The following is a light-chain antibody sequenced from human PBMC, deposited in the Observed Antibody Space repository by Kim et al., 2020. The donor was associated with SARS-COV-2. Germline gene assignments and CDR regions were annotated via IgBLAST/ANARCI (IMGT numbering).Light chain of an antibody. CDR1: QGISSY. V-gene: IGKV1-8*01. Sequence: ASPGNRVTITCRASQGISSYLAWYQQKPGKAPKLLIYAASTLQSGVPSRFSGSGSGTDFTLTISCLQSEDFATYYCQQYYSYPPTFGQGTKVDIK. CDR2: AAS. CDR3: QQYYSYPPT. J-gene: IGKJ1*01.